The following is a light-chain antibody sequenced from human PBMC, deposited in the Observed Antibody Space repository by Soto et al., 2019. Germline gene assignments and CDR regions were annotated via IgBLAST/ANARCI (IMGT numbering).Light chain of an antibody. CDR3: SSYTSSSTSCVV. CDR1: SSDGGGYNY. V-gene: IGLV2-14*03. Sequence: QSALTQPASVSGAPGQSITISCTGTSSDGGGYNYVSWYQQHPGKAPKLMIYDVSNRPSGVSNRFSGSKSGNTASLTISGLQAEDEADYYCSSYTSSSTSCVVFGGGTKVTVL. CDR2: DVS. J-gene: IGLJ2*01.